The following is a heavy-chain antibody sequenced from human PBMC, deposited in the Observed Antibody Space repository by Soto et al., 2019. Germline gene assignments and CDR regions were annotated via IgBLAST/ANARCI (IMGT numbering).Heavy chain of an antibody. V-gene: IGHV1-69*12. Sequence: QVQLVQSGAEVKKPGSSVKVSCKASGGTFSSYAISWVRQAPGQGLEWMGGIIPIFGTANYAQKFQGRVTITADESXXPAYMELSSLRSEDTALYYCARPVPAAGYYYGMDVWGQGTTVTVSS. CDR2: IIPIFGTA. CDR1: GGTFSSYA. J-gene: IGHJ6*02. D-gene: IGHD2-2*01. CDR3: ARPVPAAGYYYGMDV.